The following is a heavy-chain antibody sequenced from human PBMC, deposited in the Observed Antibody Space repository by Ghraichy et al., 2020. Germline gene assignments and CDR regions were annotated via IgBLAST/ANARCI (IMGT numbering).Heavy chain of an antibody. V-gene: IGHV3-74*01. D-gene: IGHD1-7*01. Sequence: GSLRLSCAASGLTFRSYWMHWVRQAPGKGLLWVSGLNSDGSNTYYADSVRGRFTISRDNAKNTLYMQMNSLTAEDTAVYYCATLQLDGPDYWGQGTLVTVSS. J-gene: IGHJ4*02. CDR3: ATLQLDGPDY. CDR1: GLTFRSYW. CDR2: LNSDGSNT.